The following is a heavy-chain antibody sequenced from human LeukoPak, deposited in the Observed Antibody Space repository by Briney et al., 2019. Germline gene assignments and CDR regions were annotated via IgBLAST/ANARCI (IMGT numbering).Heavy chain of an antibody. V-gene: IGHV4-61*02. D-gene: IGHD2-15*01. CDR2: IYTTGST. CDR1: GGSISSGSYY. Sequence: SETLSLTCTVSGGSISSGSYYWSWIRQPAGKGLEWIGRIYTTGSTNYNPSLKSRVTISVDTSKNQFSLKLSSVTAADTAVYYCARVKGRDWFDPWGQGTLVTVSS. CDR3: ARVKGRDWFDP. J-gene: IGHJ5*02.